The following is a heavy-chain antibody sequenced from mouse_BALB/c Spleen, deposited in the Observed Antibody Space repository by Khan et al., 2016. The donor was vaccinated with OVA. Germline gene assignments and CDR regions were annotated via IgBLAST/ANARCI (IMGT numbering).Heavy chain of an antibody. CDR2: ISSGGNT. J-gene: IGHJ2*01. Sequence: EVELVESGGDLVKPGESLKLSCAASGFTFSSYVMSWVRQTPEKRLEWVASISSGGNTYYADSLKGRFTISRDDARNILYLQMSSLRSEDTAMYYCTRGPFYFGFNYFAFWGQGTTLTVSS. D-gene: IGHD1-1*01. CDR1: GFTFSSYV. V-gene: IGHV5-6-5*01. CDR3: TRGPFYFGFNYFAF.